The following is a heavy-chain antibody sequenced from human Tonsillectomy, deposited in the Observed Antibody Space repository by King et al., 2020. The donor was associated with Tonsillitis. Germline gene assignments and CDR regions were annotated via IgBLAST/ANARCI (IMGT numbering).Heavy chain of an antibody. Sequence: QLQESGPGLVKPSETLSLTCTVSGGSISSSSYNWGWIRQPPGKGLEWIGSIYYSGSTYYNPSLKSRVTISVDTSKNQFSLKLSSVTAADTAVYYCARRDYDFWSGYYPDWGQGTLVTVSS. CDR2: IYYSGST. D-gene: IGHD3-3*01. V-gene: IGHV4-39*01. CDR1: GGSISSSSYN. CDR3: ARRDYDFWSGYYPD. J-gene: IGHJ4*02.